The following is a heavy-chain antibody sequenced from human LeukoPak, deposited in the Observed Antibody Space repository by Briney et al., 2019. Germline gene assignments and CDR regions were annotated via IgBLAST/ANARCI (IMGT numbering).Heavy chain of an antibody. CDR3: ARGFSQRTSQMLRFLEWLSYPYYFDY. CDR1: GYTFTSYD. V-gene: IGHV1-8*03. CDR2: MNPNSGNT. Sequence: ASVKVSCKASGYTFTSYDINWVRQATGQGLEWMGWMNPNSGNTGYAQKFQGRVTITRNTSISTAYMELSSLRSEDTAVYYCARGFSQRTSQMLRFLEWLSYPYYFDYWGQGTLVTVSS. D-gene: IGHD3-3*01. J-gene: IGHJ4*02.